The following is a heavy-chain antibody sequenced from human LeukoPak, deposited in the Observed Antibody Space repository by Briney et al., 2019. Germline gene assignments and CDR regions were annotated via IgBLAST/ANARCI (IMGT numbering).Heavy chain of an antibody. CDR3: ARSAATPSDGSGIKDY. CDR1: GFTVSSNY. Sequence: GGSLRLSCAASGFTVSSNYMSWVRQAPGKGLEWVSVIYSGGSTYYADSVKGRFTISRDNSKNTLYLQMNSLRAEDTAVYYCARSAATPSDGSGIKDYWGQGTLVTVSS. V-gene: IGHV3-53*01. CDR2: IYSGGST. D-gene: IGHD3-10*01. J-gene: IGHJ4*02.